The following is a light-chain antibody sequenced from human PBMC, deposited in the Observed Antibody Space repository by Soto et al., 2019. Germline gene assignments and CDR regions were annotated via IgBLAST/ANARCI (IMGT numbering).Light chain of an antibody. CDR2: EVT. Sequence: QSPLTQPASLSVSPGHSITISCTGTGSDVGGYDYVSWYQHHPGKAPKVMIYEVTNRPSGVSNRFSGSKSGNTASLTISGLLAEDEADYYCSSYTSSSTYVFGTGTKVTVL. J-gene: IGLJ1*01. V-gene: IGLV2-14*01. CDR1: GSDVGGYDY. CDR3: SSYTSSSTYV.